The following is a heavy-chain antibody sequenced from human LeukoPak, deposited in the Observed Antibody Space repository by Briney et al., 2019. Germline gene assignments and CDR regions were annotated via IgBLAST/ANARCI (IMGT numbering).Heavy chain of an antibody. CDR2: IYYSGST. D-gene: IGHD3-9*01. CDR3: ARGGYDVLTAY. Sequence: SETLSLTCTVSGGSISSGGYYWSWIRQHPGKGLEWIGYIYYSGSTYYNPSLKSRVTISVDTSKNQFSLKLSSVTAADTAVYYCARGGYDVLTAYWCQGTLVTVSS. CDR1: GGSISSGGYY. V-gene: IGHV4-31*03. J-gene: IGHJ4*02.